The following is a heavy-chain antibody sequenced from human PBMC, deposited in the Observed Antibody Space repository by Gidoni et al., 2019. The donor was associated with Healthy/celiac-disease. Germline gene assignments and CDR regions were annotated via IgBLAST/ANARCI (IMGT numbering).Heavy chain of an antibody. Sequence: EGERGEEGGGLAKPGGVRRRAGAARGVTCSSYSMNWARQAPGKVLECVSSISSSSSYIYYADSVKARFPLSRHPPPTSLYLHLPSLPSPGTALSSCATVLAPAASPSPPWGQGTLVPVSS. D-gene: IGHD2-2*01. CDR2: ISSSSSYI. CDR1: GVTCSSYS. J-gene: IGHJ1*01. V-gene: IGHV3-21*01. CDR3: ATVLAPAASPSPP.